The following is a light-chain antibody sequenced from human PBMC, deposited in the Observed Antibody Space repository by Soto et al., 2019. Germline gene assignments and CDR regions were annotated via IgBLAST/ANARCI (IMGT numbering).Light chain of an antibody. CDR1: KSVSSY. CDR3: QQYGNSGT. J-gene: IGKJ1*01. CDR2: GAY. V-gene: IGKV3-20*01. Sequence: VLTQSPGTLSFSPPERATLSSRARKSVSSYLAWHQQKPGEAHRLLIYGAYNRATGIPDRFSGSGSGTYFTPTISRLDPEDFAVYYCQQYGNSGTFGQGTKVDIK.